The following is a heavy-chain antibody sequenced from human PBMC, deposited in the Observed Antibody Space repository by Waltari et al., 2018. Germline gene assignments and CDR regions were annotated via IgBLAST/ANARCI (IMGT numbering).Heavy chain of an antibody. CDR2: VRRKSNSYAT. D-gene: IGHD5-12*01. V-gene: IGHV3-73*02. CDR3: TGSGYSDYDSVY. J-gene: IGHJ4*02. Sequence: EVQLVESGGGLVQPGGSLHRSWAASGVTCCDYVMHWVRQPSGKGMEGVGRVRRKSNSYATAYAASVKGRFTISRDDSKNMAYLQMNSLKPEDTAVYYCTGSGYSDYDSVYWGQGTLVTVSS. CDR1: GVTCCDYV.